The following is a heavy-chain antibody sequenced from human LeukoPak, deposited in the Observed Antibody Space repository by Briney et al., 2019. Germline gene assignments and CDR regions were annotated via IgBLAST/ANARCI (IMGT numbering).Heavy chain of an antibody. D-gene: IGHD6-19*01. CDR2: ISSSSSYI. CDR1: GFTFSSYW. Sequence: PGGSLRLSCAASGFTFSSYWMHWVRQAPGKGLEWVSSISSSSSYIYYADSVKGRFTISRDNAKNSLYLQMNSLRAEDTAVYYCARVSREWDSSGSWGRGTLVTVSS. CDR3: ARVSREWDSSGS. J-gene: IGHJ5*02. V-gene: IGHV3-21*01.